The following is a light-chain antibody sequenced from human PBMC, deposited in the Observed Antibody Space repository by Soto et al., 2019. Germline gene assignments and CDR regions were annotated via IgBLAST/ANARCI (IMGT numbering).Light chain of an antibody. J-gene: IGKJ4*01. V-gene: IGKV3-15*01. CDR3: QQYASWPLT. CDR1: QSVSTN. CDR2: DAS. Sequence: EIVMTQSPATLSVPPGERATLSCRASQSVSTNLAWYQQKPGQAPRLLIYDASTRATGIPARFSGSGSGTEFTLTISGLQSEDFAVYFCQQYASWPLTFGGGTKVEI.